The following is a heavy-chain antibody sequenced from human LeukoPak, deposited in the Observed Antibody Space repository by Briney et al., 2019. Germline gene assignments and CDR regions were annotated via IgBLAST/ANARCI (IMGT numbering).Heavy chain of an antibody. D-gene: IGHD2-21*02. V-gene: IGHV5-51*01. CDR2: IYPGDSDT. Sequence: HGESLKISCKGSGYSFTSYWIGWVRQMPGKGLEWMGIIYPGDSDTRYSPSFQGQITTSADKSINTAYLQWSSLKASDTAMYYCARRAYCGGDCYSDYWGQGTLVTVSS. J-gene: IGHJ4*02. CDR1: GYSFTSYW. CDR3: ARRAYCGGDCYSDY.